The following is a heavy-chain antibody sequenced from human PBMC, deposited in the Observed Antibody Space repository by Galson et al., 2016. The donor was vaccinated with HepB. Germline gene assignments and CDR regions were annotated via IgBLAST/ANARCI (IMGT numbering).Heavy chain of an antibody. V-gene: IGHV4-59*01. CDR1: DDSISNYY. D-gene: IGHD3-16*01. J-gene: IGHJ3*02. CDR3: ARWGTYSEKHAFDI. Sequence: SETLSLTCTVSDDSISNYYWNWIRQPPGKGLEWIGYIHYSGSSKCNPPLKSRVTTSVDTSKNQFSLRLRSVTAADTAVYYCARWGTYSEKHAFDIWGQGTMVTVSS. CDR2: IHYSGSS.